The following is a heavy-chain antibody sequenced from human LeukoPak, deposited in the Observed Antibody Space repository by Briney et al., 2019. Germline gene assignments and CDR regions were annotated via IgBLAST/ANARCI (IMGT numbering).Heavy chain of an antibody. V-gene: IGHV3-66*01. Sequence: PGGSLRLSCAASGFTVSSSYMSWVRQAPGKGLEWVSIISSAGTTYYADSVKGRFTISRDNSKNTVYLQVNSLRDEDTAVYYCARDYDCSGGSCYDEAYAGDYWGQGTLVTVSS. CDR1: GFTVSSSY. J-gene: IGHJ4*02. D-gene: IGHD2-15*01. CDR3: ARDYDCSGGSCYDEAYAGDY. CDR2: ISSAGTT.